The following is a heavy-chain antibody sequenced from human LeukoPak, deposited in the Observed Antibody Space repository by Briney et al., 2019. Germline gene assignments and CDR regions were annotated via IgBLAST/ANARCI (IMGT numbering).Heavy chain of an antibody. CDR1: GFTFSDYY. CDR3: ARSAYQLLSPFDY. CDR2: ISSGSSTI. D-gene: IGHD2-2*01. V-gene: IGHV3-11*04. Sequence: GGSLRLSCAASGFTFSDYYMSWIRQAPGKGLEWVSYISSGSSTIYYADSVKGRFTISRDNAKNSLYLQMNSLRAEDTAVYYCARSAYQLLSPFDYWGQGTLVTVSS. J-gene: IGHJ4*02.